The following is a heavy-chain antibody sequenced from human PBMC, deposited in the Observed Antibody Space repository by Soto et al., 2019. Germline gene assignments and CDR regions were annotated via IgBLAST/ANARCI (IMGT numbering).Heavy chain of an antibody. CDR2: ISGSGTDT. CDR3: ARDRGSNYGCFDY. CDR1: GFTFNTYA. D-gene: IGHD5-18*01. J-gene: IGHJ4*02. V-gene: IGHV3-23*01. Sequence: EVHLLESGGGLIQPGGSLRLSCAASGFTFNTYAMIWVRQAPGKGLEWVSTISGSGTDTYYADSVKGRFTISRDNSKNTLFLQLSSLRAEDTALYYCARDRGSNYGCFDYWGQGTLVTVSS.